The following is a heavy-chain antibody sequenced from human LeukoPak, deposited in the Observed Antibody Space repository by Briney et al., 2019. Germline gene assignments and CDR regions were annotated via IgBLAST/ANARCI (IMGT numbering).Heavy chain of an antibody. Sequence: GGSLRLSCATSAFIFSLYTMNWVRQAPGKGLEWVSAISGSGGSTYYADSVKGRFTISRDKSKKKMFLQMNSLRAEDTAVYYCAKDPKTDYDSSGYWFENWGQGTLVTVSS. CDR2: ISGSGGST. CDR3: AKDPKTDYDSSGYWFEN. V-gene: IGHV3-23*01. D-gene: IGHD3-22*01. J-gene: IGHJ4*02. CDR1: AFIFSLYT.